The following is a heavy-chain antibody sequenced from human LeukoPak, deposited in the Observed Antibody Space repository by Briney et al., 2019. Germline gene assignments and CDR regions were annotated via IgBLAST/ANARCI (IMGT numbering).Heavy chain of an antibody. V-gene: IGHV3-23*01. Sequence: GGSLRLSCAASGFIVGNSYMSWVRQAPGKGLEWVSTITTSDGNTYYADSVKGRFTVSRDNSKNTLFLQMNSLRAEDTAVYYCAKDGGLWVSAHWGDSWGRGTLVTVSS. CDR3: AKDGGLWVSAHWGDS. CDR1: GFIVGNSY. J-gene: IGHJ4*02. CDR2: ITTSDGNT. D-gene: IGHD7-27*01.